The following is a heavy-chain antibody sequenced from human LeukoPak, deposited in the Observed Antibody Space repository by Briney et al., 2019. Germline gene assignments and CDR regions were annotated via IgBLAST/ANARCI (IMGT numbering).Heavy chain of an antibody. D-gene: IGHD3-22*01. CDR1: GGSIGWDY. Sequence: SETLSLTCTVSGGSIGWDYWSWIRQSAGKGLEWIGRIYKSGSTNYNPSFRSRVTMSVDTSKNQFSLNVTSVTVADTAVYYCAREEYFQDSNGYSYYFHSWGQGSLVTVSS. CDR3: AREEYFQDSNGYSYYFHS. CDR2: IYKSGST. J-gene: IGHJ4*02. V-gene: IGHV4-4*07.